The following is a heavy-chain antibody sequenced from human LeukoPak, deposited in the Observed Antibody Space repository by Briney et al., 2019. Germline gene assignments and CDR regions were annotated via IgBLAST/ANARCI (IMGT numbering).Heavy chain of an antibody. CDR2: ISYDGSNK. V-gene: IGHV3-30-3*01. D-gene: IGHD3-22*01. CDR3: ASENYYDSSGYPYYFDY. Sequence: GGSLRLSCAASGFTFSSYAMHWVRQAPGKGLEWVAVISYDGSNKYYADSVKGRFTISRDNSKNTLYLQMNSLRAEDTAVYYCASENYYDSSGYPYYFDYWGQGTLVTVSS. CDR1: GFTFSSYA. J-gene: IGHJ4*02.